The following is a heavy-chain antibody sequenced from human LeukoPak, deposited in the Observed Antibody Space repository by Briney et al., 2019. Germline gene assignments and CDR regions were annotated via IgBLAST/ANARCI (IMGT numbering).Heavy chain of an antibody. CDR1: GYTLTELS. CDR3: ATVRWLENREGGFDY. D-gene: IGHD6-19*01. V-gene: IGHV1-24*01. J-gene: IGHJ4*02. CDR2: FDPEDGEI. Sequence: ASVKVSCKVSGYTLTELSMHWVRQAPGKGLEWMGGFDPEDGEIIYAQKFQGRVTMTEDTSTDTAYMELSSLRSEDTAVYYCATVRWLENREGGFDYWGQGALVTVSS.